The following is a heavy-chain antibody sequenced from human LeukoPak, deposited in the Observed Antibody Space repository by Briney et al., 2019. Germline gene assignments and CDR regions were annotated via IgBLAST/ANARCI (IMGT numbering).Heavy chain of an antibody. CDR3: AKDPIKHDYGAVKDY. Sequence: GGSLRLSCAASGFTFSSYSMNWVRQAPGKGLEWVSAISGSGGSTYYADSVKGRFTISRDNSKNTLYLQMNSLRAEDTAVYYCAKDPIKHDYGAVKDYWGQGTLVTVSS. J-gene: IGHJ4*02. CDR1: GFTFSSYS. D-gene: IGHD4-17*01. CDR2: ISGSGGST. V-gene: IGHV3-23*01.